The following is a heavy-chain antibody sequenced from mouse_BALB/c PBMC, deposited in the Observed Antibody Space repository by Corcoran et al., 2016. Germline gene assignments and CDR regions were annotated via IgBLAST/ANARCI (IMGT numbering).Heavy chain of an antibody. D-gene: IGHD2-2*01. CDR3: ARWLPDY. CDR1: GYTFTSYV. V-gene: IGHV1S136*01. CDR2: INPSKDGT. Sequence: EVQLQQSGPELVKPGASVKMSCKASGYTFTSYVMHWVKQKPGQGLEWIGYINPSKDGTKYNEKFKGKAKRTSDKSSSTAYMELSSLTSEDSAVYYGARWLPDYGGQGTTLTVSS. J-gene: IGHJ2*01.